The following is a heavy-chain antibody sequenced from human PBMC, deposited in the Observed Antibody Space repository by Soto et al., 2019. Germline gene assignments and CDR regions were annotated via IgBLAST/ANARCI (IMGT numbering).Heavy chain of an antibody. V-gene: IGHV3-30-3*01. J-gene: IGHJ6*02. CDR2: ISYDGSNK. CDR1: GFTFSSYA. CDR3: ARDNIAAAGEGYYYGMDV. D-gene: IGHD6-13*01. Sequence: PGGSLRLSCAASGFTFSSYAMHWVRQAPGKGLEWVAVISYDGSNKYYADSVKGRFTISRDNSKNTLYLQMNSLRAEDTAVYYCARDNIAAAGEGYYYGMDVWGQGTTVTVSS.